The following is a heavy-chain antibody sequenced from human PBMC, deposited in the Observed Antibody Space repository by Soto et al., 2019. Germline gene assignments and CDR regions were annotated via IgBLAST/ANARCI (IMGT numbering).Heavy chain of an antibody. V-gene: IGHV1-69*13. Sequence: ASVKVSCKASGGTFSSYAISWVRQAPGQGLEWMGEIIPIFGTANYAQKFQGRVTITADESTSTAYMELSSLRSEDTAVYYCARDGYCGGGSCYLGFDYWGQGTLVTVSS. CDR2: IIPIFGTA. J-gene: IGHJ4*02. CDR3: ARDGYCGGGSCYLGFDY. CDR1: GGTFSSYA. D-gene: IGHD2-15*01.